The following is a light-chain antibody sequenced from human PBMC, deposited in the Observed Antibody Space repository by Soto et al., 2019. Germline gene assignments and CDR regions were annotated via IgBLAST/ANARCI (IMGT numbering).Light chain of an antibody. V-gene: IGKV3-15*01. Sequence: EIVMTQSPATLSVSPGERVTLSCRASQSIYEKLAWYQQKPGQTPRLVIYDASTRATGTPGSFSGSGSGTEFTLTISSLQSEDFAVYYCRQYNRWPLTFGGGTKVDIK. CDR1: QSIYEK. CDR2: DAS. CDR3: RQYNRWPLT. J-gene: IGKJ4*01.